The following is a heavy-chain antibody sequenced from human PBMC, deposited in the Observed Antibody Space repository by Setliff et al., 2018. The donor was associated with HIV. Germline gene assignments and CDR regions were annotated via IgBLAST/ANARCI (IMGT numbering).Heavy chain of an antibody. CDR1: GYTFIHFG. D-gene: IGHD3-3*01. V-gene: IGHV1-18*01. Sequence: GASVKVSCKASGYTFIHFGISWARQAPGQGLEWMGWISTYNGNTIYAQKFQGRVTITRDTSASTAYMELSSLRSEDTTVYYCARDRTIFGVGLYNWFDPWGQGTLVTVSS. CDR2: ISTYNGNT. CDR3: ARDRTIFGVGLYNWFDP. J-gene: IGHJ5*02.